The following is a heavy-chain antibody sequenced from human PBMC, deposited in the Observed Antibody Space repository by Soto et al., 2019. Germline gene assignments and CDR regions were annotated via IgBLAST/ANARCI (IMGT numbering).Heavy chain of an antibody. Sequence: QPGGSLRLSCAASGFTFSSYWMHWVRQAPGKGLVWVSRINSDGSSTSYADSVKGRFTISRDNAKNTLYLQMNSLRAEDTAVYYCARDRVLRFLEWLSLNDGGMDVWGQGTTVTVSS. CDR1: GFTFSSYW. D-gene: IGHD3-3*01. V-gene: IGHV3-74*01. CDR3: ARDRVLRFLEWLSLNDGGMDV. J-gene: IGHJ6*02. CDR2: INSDGSST.